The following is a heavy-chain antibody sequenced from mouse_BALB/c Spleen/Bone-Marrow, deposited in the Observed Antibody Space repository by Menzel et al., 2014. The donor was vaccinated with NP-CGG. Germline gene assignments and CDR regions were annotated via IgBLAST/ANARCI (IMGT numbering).Heavy chain of an antibody. CDR2: IRNKANGYTT. CDR1: GFTFTDYY. J-gene: IGHJ2*01. CDR3: ARDKGRVFFDY. Sequence: EVKVEESGGALVQPGGSLRLTCAPSGFTFTDYYMNWVRQPPGKALEWLGFIRNKANGYTTEYSASVKGRFTISRDNSQSILYLQMNTLRAEDSATYYCARDKGRVFFDYWGQGTTLTVSS. V-gene: IGHV7-3*02.